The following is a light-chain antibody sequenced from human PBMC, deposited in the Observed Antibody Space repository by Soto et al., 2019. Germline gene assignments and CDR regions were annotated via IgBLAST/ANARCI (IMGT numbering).Light chain of an antibody. CDR2: AAS. J-gene: IGKJ2*01. CDR1: QSIGTY. CDR3: QESHST. Sequence: DAQMTQSPSSLSSSVGDSVTITCRASQSIGTYFEWYQHKPGKAPTLLIYAASSLQSGVPSRFSGSGSGTEFTLTISRLQPEDFASYYCQESHSTFGQGTKLEIK. V-gene: IGKV1-39*01.